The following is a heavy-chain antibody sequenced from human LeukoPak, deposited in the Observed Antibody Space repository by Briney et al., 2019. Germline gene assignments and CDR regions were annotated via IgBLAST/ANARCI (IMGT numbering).Heavy chain of an antibody. CDR1: GGAFSGDY. V-gene: IGHV4-34*01. CDR2: IKHSGST. D-gene: IGHD5-18*01. J-gene: IGHJ4*02. CDR3: ARSRGYSYGLLDY. Sequence: SETLSLTCAVYGGAFSGDYCGWIRQPPGKGLEWIGEIKHSGSTNYNPSLKSRVHISVDTSKNQFSLKLSSVTPADTAVYYCARSRGYSYGLLDYWGQGTLVTVSS.